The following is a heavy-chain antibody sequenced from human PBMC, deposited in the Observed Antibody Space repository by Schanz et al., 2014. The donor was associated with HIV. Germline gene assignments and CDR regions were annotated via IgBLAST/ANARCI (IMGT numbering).Heavy chain of an antibody. CDR2: ISTGSSYI. V-gene: IGHV3-21*01. J-gene: IGHJ6*02. CDR3: ARSSDYYYGMDV. CDR1: GFTFSSHN. Sequence: EVQLLDSGGGLVQPGGSLRLSCAASGFTFSSHNINWVRQAPGKGLAWVSSISTGSSYIYYADSVKGRFTISRDNAKNSLYLQMNSLRAEDTAVYYCARSSDYYYGMDVWGQGTTVTVSS.